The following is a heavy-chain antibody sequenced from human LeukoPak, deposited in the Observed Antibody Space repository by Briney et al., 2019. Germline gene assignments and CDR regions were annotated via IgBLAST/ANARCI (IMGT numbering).Heavy chain of an antibody. D-gene: IGHD5-18*01. CDR1: GFTFSSYA. CDR2: IKKDGSEK. Sequence: PGRSLRLSCAASGFTFSSYAMYWVRQAPGKGLEWVANIKKDGSEKYYVDSVKGRFTISRDNAKTSLYLQMNSLRAEGTAVYYCARDLSGVTGYTYGRGIDYWGQGTLVTVSS. V-gene: IGHV3-7*01. CDR3: ARDLSGVTGYTYGRGIDY. J-gene: IGHJ4*02.